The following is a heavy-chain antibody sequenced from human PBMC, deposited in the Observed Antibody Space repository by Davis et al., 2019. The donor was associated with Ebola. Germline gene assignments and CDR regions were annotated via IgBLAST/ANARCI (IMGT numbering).Heavy chain of an antibody. V-gene: IGHV1-69*13. CDR1: GGTFSSYA. CDR2: IIPIFGTA. J-gene: IGHJ6*02. CDR3: ARQKYCSGGSCYYYYYYGMDV. Sequence: SVKVSCKASGGTFSSYAISWVRQAPGQGLEWMGGIIPIFGTANYAQKFQGRVTITADESTSTAYMELSSLRSEDTAVYYCARQKYCSGGSCYYYYYYGMDVWGQGTTVTVSS. D-gene: IGHD2-15*01.